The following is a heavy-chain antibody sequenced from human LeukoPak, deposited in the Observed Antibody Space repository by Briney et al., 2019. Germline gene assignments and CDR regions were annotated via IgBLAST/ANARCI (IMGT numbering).Heavy chain of an antibody. CDR1: GGSISSGSYY. V-gene: IGHV4-61*02. Sequence: CXVSGGSISSGSYYWSWIRQPAGKGLEWIGRIYTSGSTNYNPSLKSRVTISVDTAKNQFSLKLSSVTAADTAGYXXXXXXXXXXXXGXYXSSPGEKNWFDPWGQGTLVTVSS. CDR2: IYTSGST. CDR3: XXXXXXXXXXGXYXSSPGEKNWFDP. D-gene: IGHD3-22*01. J-gene: IGHJ5*02.